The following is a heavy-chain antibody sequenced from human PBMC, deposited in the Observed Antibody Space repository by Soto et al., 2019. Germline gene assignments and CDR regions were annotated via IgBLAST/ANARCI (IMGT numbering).Heavy chain of an antibody. V-gene: IGHV3-7*01. J-gene: IGHJ4*02. CDR1: GFTFSTYW. Sequence: EVQLVESGGVVVQPGESLRLSCAASGFTFSTYWMDWVRQTPGKGLEWVANINQDGSEKNYVDSVKGRFTVYRDNAKNSLYLQMSSLTAEDSALYYCSRSLNSWGQGTLVTVSS. CDR3: SRSLNS. CDR2: INQDGSEK.